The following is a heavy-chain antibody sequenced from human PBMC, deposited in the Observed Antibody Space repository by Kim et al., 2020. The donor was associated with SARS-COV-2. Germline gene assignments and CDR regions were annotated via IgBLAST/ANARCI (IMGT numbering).Heavy chain of an antibody. V-gene: IGHV3-23*01. CDR2: ISGIGHST. CDR3: VLSAGDEYNKPFGY. J-gene: IGHJ4*02. Sequence: GGSLRLSCAPSGFTFNSHTMNWVRQAPGQGLEWVSGISGIGHSTYYADSVKGRFTISRDNSRNTLSLHMNSLRIEDTAVYFCVLSAGDEYNKPFGYWGQGTLVTVSS. CDR1: GFTFNSHT. D-gene: IGHD1-1*01.